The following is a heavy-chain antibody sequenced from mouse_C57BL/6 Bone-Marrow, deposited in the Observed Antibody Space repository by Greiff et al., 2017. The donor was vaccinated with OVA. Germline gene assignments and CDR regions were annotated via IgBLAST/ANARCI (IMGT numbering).Heavy chain of an antibody. J-gene: IGHJ2*01. Sequence: VQLLESGAELVRPGASVKLSCEASGYTFTSYGISWVQQRPGQGLEWIGEIYTRSGNTYYNEKVKGKATLTADNSSSTEYMQLRSLTSEDSAVYFCSFYYYALGDYWGQGTTLTVSS. V-gene: IGHV1-81*01. CDR3: SFYYYALGDY. D-gene: IGHD2-4*01. CDR1: GYTFTSYG. CDR2: IYTRSGNT.